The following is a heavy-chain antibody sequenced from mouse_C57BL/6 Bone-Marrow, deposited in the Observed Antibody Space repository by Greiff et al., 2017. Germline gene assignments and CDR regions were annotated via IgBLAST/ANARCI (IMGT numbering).Heavy chain of an antibody. Sequence: EVQLQESGPVLVKPGASVKMSCKASGYTFTDYYMNWVKQSHGKSLEWIGVINPYNGGTSYNQKFKGKATLTVDKSSSTAYMELNSLTSEDSAVYYCARRPTVVARGDYWGQGTTLTVSS. D-gene: IGHD1-1*01. J-gene: IGHJ2*01. V-gene: IGHV1-19*01. CDR2: INPYNGGT. CDR3: ARRPTVVARGDY. CDR1: GYTFTDYY.